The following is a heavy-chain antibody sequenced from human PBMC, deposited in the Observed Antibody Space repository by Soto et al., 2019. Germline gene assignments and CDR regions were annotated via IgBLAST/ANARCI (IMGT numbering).Heavy chain of an antibody. CDR1: GGTFSSYT. J-gene: IGHJ4*02. Sequence: QVQLVQSGGEVKKPGSSVKVSCKASGGTFSSYTISWVRQAPGQGIDWMGRIIPFLGIANYAQKFKARATITADKSTSTAYRELSSLRSEDTAVYYCARDPSAYDLPAYWGQGTLVTVSS. V-gene: IGHV1-69*08. CDR2: IIPFLGIA. D-gene: IGHD5-12*01. CDR3: ARDPSAYDLPAY.